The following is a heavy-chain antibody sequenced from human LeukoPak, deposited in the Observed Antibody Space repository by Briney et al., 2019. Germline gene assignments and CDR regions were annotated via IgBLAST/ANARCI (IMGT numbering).Heavy chain of an antibody. J-gene: IGHJ5*02. CDR3: VRGYDSSGYLRAFDP. Sequence: SETLSLTCTVSGGSISSYYWNWIRQPAGKGLEWIGRIHTSGSTNYNPSLKSRVTISLDTSKNQFSLKLSSVTAADTAVYYCVRGYDSSGYLRAFDPWGQGTLVTVSS. CDR1: GGSISSYY. V-gene: IGHV4-4*07. CDR2: IHTSGST. D-gene: IGHD3-22*01.